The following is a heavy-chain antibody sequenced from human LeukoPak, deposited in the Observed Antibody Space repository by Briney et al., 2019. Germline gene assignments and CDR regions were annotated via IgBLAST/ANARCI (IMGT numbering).Heavy chain of an antibody. CDR1: GYCFTSYW. CDR3: ARHFVVVEAATYYYIMDV. Sequence: PGESLKISCKGIGYCFTSYWISWVRQMPGKGLEWMGKIDPSDFYTNYSPSFQGHVTFSVDKSISTAYLQWSSLKASDTAMYYCARHFVVVEAATYYYIMDVWGQGTTVTVSS. D-gene: IGHD2-15*01. J-gene: IGHJ6*01. V-gene: IGHV5-10-1*01. CDR2: IDPSDFYT.